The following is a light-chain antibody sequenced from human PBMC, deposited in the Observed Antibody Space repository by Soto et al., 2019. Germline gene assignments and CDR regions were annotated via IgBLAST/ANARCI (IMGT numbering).Light chain of an antibody. V-gene: IGKV3-15*01. CDR2: GAS. CDR1: QSVGSF. CDR3: QQYNSWPIT. J-gene: IGKJ5*01. Sequence: EIVLTQSPATLSLSPGERATLSCRASQSVGSFLAWYQQKPGQAPRLLIYGASTRATGIPARFSGSGSGTEFTLTISSLQSEDFAVYYCQQYNSWPITFGQGTRLEIK.